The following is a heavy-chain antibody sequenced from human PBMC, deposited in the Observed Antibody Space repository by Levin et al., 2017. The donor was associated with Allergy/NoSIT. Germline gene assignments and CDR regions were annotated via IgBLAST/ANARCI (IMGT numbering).Heavy chain of an antibody. J-gene: IGHJ4*02. CDR3: AKDRYSGVYYFDD. V-gene: IGHV3-23*01. CDR2: ITASGGST. D-gene: IGHD2-21*01. Sequence: GGSLRLSCAASGFTFNNYAMSWVRQAPGKGLEWVSGITASGGSTQKADSVKGRFTISRDNSKNTLHLEMDSLRVEDTAIYYCAKDRYSGVYYFDDWGQGTLVTVSS. CDR1: GFTFNNYA.